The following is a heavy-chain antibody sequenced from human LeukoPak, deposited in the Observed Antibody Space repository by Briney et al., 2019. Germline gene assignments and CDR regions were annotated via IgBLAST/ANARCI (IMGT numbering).Heavy chain of an antibody. D-gene: IGHD6-13*01. Sequence: GGSLRLSCAASGFTFSSYAMNWVRQAPGKGLEWVSGINSSGGGTYYADSVKGRFTISRDNSKNTLYLQMNSLRDEDTAVYYCAKDAEYSSSWYFWYNFDYWGQGTLVTVSS. CDR3: AKDAEYSSSWYFWYNFDY. J-gene: IGHJ4*02. CDR2: INSSGGGT. V-gene: IGHV3-23*01. CDR1: GFTFSSYA.